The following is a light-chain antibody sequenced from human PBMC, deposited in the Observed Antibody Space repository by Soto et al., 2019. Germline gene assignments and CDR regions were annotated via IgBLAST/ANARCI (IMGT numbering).Light chain of an antibody. V-gene: IGKV3-15*01. CDR1: QSVSSN. J-gene: IGKJ2*01. CDR3: QQYKNWPPEYT. CDR2: GAS. Sequence: EIVMTQSPATLSVSPGERATLSCRASQSVSSNLAWYQQKPGQAPRLLIYGASTSATGIPARFSGSGSGTEFTLTISSLQSEDFVVYYCQQYKNWPPEYTFGQGTKLEIK.